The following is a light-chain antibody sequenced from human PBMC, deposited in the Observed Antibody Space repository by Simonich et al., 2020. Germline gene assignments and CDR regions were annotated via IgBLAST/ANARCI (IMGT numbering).Light chain of an antibody. CDR3: QQLNSYPLT. V-gene: IGKV1-5*03. CDR2: KAS. CDR1: QSIRSW. Sequence: DIQMTQSPSTLSASVGDRVTITCRASQSIRSWVAWYQQTPGKAPKVLISKASSLESGVPSRFSGSGSATEFTLTISSLQPDDFATYYCQQLNSYPLTFGGGTKVEIK. J-gene: IGKJ4*01.